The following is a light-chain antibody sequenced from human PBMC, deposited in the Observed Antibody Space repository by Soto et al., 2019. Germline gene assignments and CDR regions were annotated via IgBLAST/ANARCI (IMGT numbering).Light chain of an antibody. CDR3: QQRSNWPRT. Sequence: EIALTQSPATLSLSPGERATLSCRASQSVSNNLGWYQQKPGQAPRLLIYDASNRATDIPARFSGSGSGTDFTLTINSLEPEDFAVYYCQQRSNWPRTFGQGTKLEIK. CDR2: DAS. V-gene: IGKV3-11*01. CDR1: QSVSNN. J-gene: IGKJ2*01.